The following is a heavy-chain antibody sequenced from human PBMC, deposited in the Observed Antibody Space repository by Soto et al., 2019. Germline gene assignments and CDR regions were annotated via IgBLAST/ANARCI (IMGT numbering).Heavy chain of an antibody. CDR2: ISGSSDII. CDR1: GFTLSIYS. V-gene: IGHV3-48*02. Sequence: EVQLVECGGGLIQRGGSLRLSCAASGFTLSIYSLNWVRQAPRKGLEWLSYISGSSDIIYYADSVKGRFTISRDNAKNSLYLQMNSLRDEDTAVYFCARGFDLQYGMDVWGQGTTVTVSS. CDR3: ARGFDLQYGMDV. D-gene: IGHD3-10*01. J-gene: IGHJ6*02.